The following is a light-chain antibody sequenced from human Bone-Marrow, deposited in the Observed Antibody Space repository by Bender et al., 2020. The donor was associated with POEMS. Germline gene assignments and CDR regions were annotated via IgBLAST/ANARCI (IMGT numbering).Light chain of an antibody. CDR1: SRDVGTYNY. CDR3: HSYATSSTRL. CDR2: DVT. Sequence: QSALTQPASVSGSPGQSITISCTGTSRDVGTYNYVSWYQQHPGKAPKLMIYDVTNRPSGISNRFSGSKSGNTASLTISGLQAEDEADYYCHSYATSSTRLFGGGTKVAVL. J-gene: IGLJ2*01. V-gene: IGLV2-14*01.